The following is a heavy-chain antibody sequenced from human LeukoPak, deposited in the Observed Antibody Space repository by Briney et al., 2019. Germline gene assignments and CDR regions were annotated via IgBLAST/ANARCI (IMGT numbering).Heavy chain of an antibody. CDR2: ISSSSSTI. J-gene: IGHJ6*02. V-gene: IGHV3-48*01. CDR3: AREPKSHYYGMDV. CDR1: GFTFSSYS. Sequence: GGSLRLSCAASGFTFSSYSMNWVRQAPGKGLEWVSYISSSSSTIYYADSVKGRFTISRDNAKNSLYLQMNSLRAEDTAVYYWAREPKSHYYGMDVWGQGTTVTVSS.